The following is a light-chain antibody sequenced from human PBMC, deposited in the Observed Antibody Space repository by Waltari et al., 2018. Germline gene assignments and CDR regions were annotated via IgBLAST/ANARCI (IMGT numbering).Light chain of an antibody. CDR3: QKYERLPAT. V-gene: IGKV3-20*01. Sequence: EIVLTQSPGTLSLSPGERATLSCRASQSIGRSLVWYKQKPGQAPRLLIYDVSRRATGIPDRFSGSGYGTDFSLTISRLEPEDFAVYYCQKYERLPATFGQGTTVEIK. CDR2: DVS. CDR1: QSIGRS. J-gene: IGKJ1*01.